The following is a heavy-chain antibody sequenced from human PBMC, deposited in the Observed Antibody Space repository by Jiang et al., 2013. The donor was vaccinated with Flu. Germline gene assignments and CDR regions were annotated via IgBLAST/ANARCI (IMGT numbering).Heavy chain of an antibody. Sequence: VQLVESGGGLVQPGGSLRLSCVASRFTFSKFWMSWVRQAPGRGLEWVANINEDGSAPYYMNSVKGRFAISRDNAQNSLYLHMSDLRVEDTALYYCATDAFSFERPATPNTDPLEYWGRGTQVAVSS. J-gene: IGHJ4*02. CDR3: ATDAFSFERPATPNTDPLEY. V-gene: IGHV3-7*03. CDR1: RFTFSKFW. CDR2: INEDGSAP. D-gene: IGHD1-14*01.